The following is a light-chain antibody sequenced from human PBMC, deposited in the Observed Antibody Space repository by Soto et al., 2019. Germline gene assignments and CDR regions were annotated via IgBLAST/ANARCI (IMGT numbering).Light chain of an antibody. V-gene: IGKV4-1*01. CDR1: QNLLYSSNNKDH. Sequence: EIVMTQSPDSLAVSLGERATINCKSSQNLLYSSNNKDHLAWYQQKPGQSPKLLIYWGSTRQSGVPDRFSGRGSVTDFNLTIISLQAEDVAVYYCQQFYTTPSFGPGTKVDIK. CDR3: QQFYTTPS. CDR2: WGS. J-gene: IGKJ3*01.